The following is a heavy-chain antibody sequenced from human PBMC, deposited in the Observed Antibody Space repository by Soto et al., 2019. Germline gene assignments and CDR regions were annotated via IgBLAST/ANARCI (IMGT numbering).Heavy chain of an antibody. CDR2: IKSKVDGGTA. D-gene: IGHD3-10*01. Sequence: GGSLRLSCAASGFTFSSYAMSWVRQAPGKGLEWVGRIKSKVDGGTADYAAPVKGRFTISRDDSQKTLYLQMNSLKTEDTALYYCSTDIGIYGLDVWGQGTMVTVSS. J-gene: IGHJ6*02. CDR1: GFTFSSYA. V-gene: IGHV3-15*01. CDR3: STDIGIYGLDV.